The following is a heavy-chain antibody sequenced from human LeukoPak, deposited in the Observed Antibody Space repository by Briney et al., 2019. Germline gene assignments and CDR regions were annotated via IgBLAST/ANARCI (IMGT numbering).Heavy chain of an antibody. CDR2: INPSGGNT. V-gene: IGHV1-46*01. Sequence: ASVNVSCKASGYTFTIYYIHWVRHAPGQGLEWMGIINPSGGNTNYAQKFQGRVTMTRDTSTSTVYMELSSLRSEDTAVYFCARVAVGATLEHWGQGTLVTVSS. J-gene: IGHJ4*02. D-gene: IGHD1-26*01. CDR3: ARVAVGATLEH. CDR1: GYTFTIYY.